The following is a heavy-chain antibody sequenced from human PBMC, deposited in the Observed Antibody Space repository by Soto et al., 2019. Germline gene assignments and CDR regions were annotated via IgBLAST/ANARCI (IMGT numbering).Heavy chain of an antibody. D-gene: IGHD1-26*01. J-gene: IGHJ6*02. CDR1: GGTFSSYA. CDR3: GRSVGLSYGMDV. V-gene: IGHV1-69*05. CDR2: IIPFFGTA. Sequence: SVKVSCKASGGTFSSYAIGWVRQAPGQGLEWMGWIIPFFGTANYAQKLQGRVTISTDTSTSTAYMELRSLRSEDTAVYYCGRSVGLSYGMDVWGQGTTVTVS.